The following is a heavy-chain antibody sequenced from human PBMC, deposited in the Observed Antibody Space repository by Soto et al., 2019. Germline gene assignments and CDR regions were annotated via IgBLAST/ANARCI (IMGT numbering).Heavy chain of an antibody. CDR2: IYYSGST. V-gene: IGHV4-59*01. CDR1: GGSISSYY. CDR3: ARDVGYCSGGSCGNWFDP. J-gene: IGHJ5*02. Sequence: SETLSLTCTVSGGSISSYYWSWIRQPPGKGLEWIGYIYYSGSTNYNPSLKSRVTISVDTSKNQLSLKLSSVTAADTAVYYCARDVGYCSGGSCGNWFDPWGQGTLVTVSS. D-gene: IGHD2-15*01.